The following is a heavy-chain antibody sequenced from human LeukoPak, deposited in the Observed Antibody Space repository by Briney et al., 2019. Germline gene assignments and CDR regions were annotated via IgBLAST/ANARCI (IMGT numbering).Heavy chain of an antibody. D-gene: IGHD3-16*01. J-gene: IGHJ5*02. CDR1: GYSISSGYY. Sequence: PSETLSLTCTVSGYSISSGYYWGWIRQPPGKGLEWIGSIYHSGSTYYNPSLKSRVTISVDTSKNQFSLKLSSVTAADTAVYYCARFTPQGYGWGGYNRFDPWGQGTLVTVSS. V-gene: IGHV4-38-2*02. CDR3: ARFTPQGYGWGGYNRFDP. CDR2: IYHSGST.